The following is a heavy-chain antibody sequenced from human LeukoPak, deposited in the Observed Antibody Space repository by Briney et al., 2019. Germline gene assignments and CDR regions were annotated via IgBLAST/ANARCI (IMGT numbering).Heavy chain of an antibody. J-gene: IGHJ4*02. CDR1: GDSFISYW. D-gene: IGHD3-9*01. Sequence: ESLKIFCRASGDSFISYWVGWVRQMPGPGLEWMGFIYPGDSGSRYNPYFQGQVTISADKAISTADLQWSSRKVSDTAMYYCARRPCDTFDYWGQGTLVTVSS. CDR3: ARRPCDTFDY. V-gene: IGHV5-51*01. CDR2: IYPGDSGS.